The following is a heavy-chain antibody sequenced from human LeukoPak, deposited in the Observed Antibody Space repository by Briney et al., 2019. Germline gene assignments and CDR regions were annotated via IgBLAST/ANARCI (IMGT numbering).Heavy chain of an antibody. CDR2: ILGNAGRT. J-gene: IGHJ4*02. CDR1: GFTFSTYA. CDR3: AKDYTPDGLYDIDY. D-gene: IGHD3-9*01. Sequence: QPGGSLRLSCAASGFTFSTYAMNWVRQTPGEGRVCVSGILGNAGRTYYADSVKGRFTISRDNSKNTLYLQMNSLRVEDTAKYYCAKDYTPDGLYDIDYWGQGTQVTVSS. V-gene: IGHV3-23*01.